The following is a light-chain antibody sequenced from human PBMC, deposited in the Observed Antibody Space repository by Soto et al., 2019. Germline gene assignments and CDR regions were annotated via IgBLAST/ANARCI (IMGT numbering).Light chain of an antibody. CDR2: GAS. V-gene: IGKV3-20*01. Sequence: EIVLTQSPGTLSLSPGGRATLSCRASQSVSNNYLAWYQQKPGQAPRLLIYGASNRATGIPDRFSGSGSGTDFTLTISRLETEDFAVYYCQQYGSSGTFGQGTKVEIK. J-gene: IGKJ1*01. CDR1: QSVSNNY. CDR3: QQYGSSGT.